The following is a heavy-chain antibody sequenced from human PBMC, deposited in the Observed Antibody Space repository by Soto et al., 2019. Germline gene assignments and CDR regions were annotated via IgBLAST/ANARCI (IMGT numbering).Heavy chain of an antibody. J-gene: IGHJ5*02. Sequence: EVQLVESGGGLVPPGGSLRLSCAASGFTFSSYSMNWVRQAPGKGLEWGSYISSSSSTIYYADSVKGRFTISRDNAKNSMYLQMNSLRDEDTAVYYCARDSTSIAVWYNWFDPMGQGTLVTVSS. D-gene: IGHD6-19*01. CDR3: ARDSTSIAVWYNWFDP. CDR1: GFTFSSYS. CDR2: ISSSSSTI. V-gene: IGHV3-48*02.